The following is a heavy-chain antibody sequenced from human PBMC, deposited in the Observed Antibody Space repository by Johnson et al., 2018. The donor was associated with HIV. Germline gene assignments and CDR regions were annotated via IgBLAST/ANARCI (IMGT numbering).Heavy chain of an antibody. Sequence: QVQLVESGGGVVQPGRSLRLSCAASGFTFSSYAMHWVRPAPGKGLGWVAVISYDGGNKYYADSVKGRFTISRDNSKNTLYRQMNSLRAEDTAVYYCARDKKGGGLWFGEPSSWGQGTMVTVSS. V-gene: IGHV3-30-3*01. J-gene: IGHJ3*01. CDR3: ARDKKGGGLWFGEPSS. CDR2: ISYDGGNK. CDR1: GFTFSSYA. D-gene: IGHD3-10*01.